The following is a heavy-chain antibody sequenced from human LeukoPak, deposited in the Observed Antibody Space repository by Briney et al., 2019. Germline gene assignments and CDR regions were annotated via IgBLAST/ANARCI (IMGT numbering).Heavy chain of an antibody. V-gene: IGHV1-69*13. D-gene: IGHD3-3*01. CDR2: IIPIFGTT. CDR3: ASSGVVSTNYYVMDV. Sequence: GASVKVSCKASGGIFSSYAISWVRQAPGQGLEWMGGIIPIFGTTNYAQKFQGRVTITADESTSTVYMELSSLRSEDTATYYCASSGVVSTNYYVMDVWGQGTTVTVSS. J-gene: IGHJ6*02. CDR1: GGIFSSYA.